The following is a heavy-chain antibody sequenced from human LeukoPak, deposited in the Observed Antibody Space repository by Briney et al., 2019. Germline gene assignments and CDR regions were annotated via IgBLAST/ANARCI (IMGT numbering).Heavy chain of an antibody. CDR3: ARMGNPATVTADY. Sequence: KASETLSLTCTVSGGSISSYYWSWIRQTPGKGLEWIGYSYYGGSTIYSPSLKSRVTISVDTANNQFSLKLNSVTAADTAVYYCARMGNPATVTADYWGQGTLVTVSS. CDR1: GGSISSYY. J-gene: IGHJ4*02. V-gene: IGHV4-59*08. D-gene: IGHD4-17*01. CDR2: SYYGGST.